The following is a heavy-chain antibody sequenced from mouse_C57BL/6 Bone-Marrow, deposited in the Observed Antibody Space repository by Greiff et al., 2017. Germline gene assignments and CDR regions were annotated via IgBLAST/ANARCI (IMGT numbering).Heavy chain of an antibody. CDR3: ARHERRYFDY. Sequence: QVQLQQSGAELARPGASVKLSCKASGYTFTSYGISWVKQRTGPGLEWIGEIYPRSGNTYYNEKFKDKATLTADKSSSTVYMELSRLTSEGSAVYFCARHERRYFDYWGQGTTLSVSS. CDR2: IYPRSGNT. CDR1: GYTFTSYG. J-gene: IGHJ2*01. V-gene: IGHV1-81*01.